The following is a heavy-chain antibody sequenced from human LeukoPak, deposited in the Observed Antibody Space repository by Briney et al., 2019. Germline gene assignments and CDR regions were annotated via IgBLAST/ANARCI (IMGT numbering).Heavy chain of an antibody. J-gene: IGHJ5*02. Sequence: PGGSLRLSCAASGFTFSTYEMHWDRQAPGKGLEWVSYMSSSGDTIYYADSVKGRFTISRDNAKNSLYLQMNSLRVEDTAVYYCARTWAGWFDPWGQGTLVTVSS. CDR2: MSSSGDTI. CDR3: ARTWAGWFDP. D-gene: IGHD3-16*01. V-gene: IGHV3-48*03. CDR1: GFTFSTYE.